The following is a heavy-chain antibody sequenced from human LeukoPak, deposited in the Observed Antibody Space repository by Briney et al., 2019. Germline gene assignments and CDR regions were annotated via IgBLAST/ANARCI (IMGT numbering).Heavy chain of an antibody. D-gene: IGHD2-8*01. V-gene: IGHV3-7*01. Sequence: GGSLRLSCAASGFTFSSYWMSWVRQAPGKGLEWVANIKLDGSEKYYVDSVKGRFTISRDNAKNSLYLQMNSLRAEDTAVYYCARDRNIVLMVYAMAYAFDIWGQGTMVTVSS. J-gene: IGHJ3*02. CDR2: IKLDGSEK. CDR3: ARDRNIVLMVYAMAYAFDI. CDR1: GFTFSSYW.